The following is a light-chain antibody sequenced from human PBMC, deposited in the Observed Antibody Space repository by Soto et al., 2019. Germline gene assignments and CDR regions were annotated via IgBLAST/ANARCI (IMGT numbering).Light chain of an antibody. V-gene: IGLV1-44*01. CDR3: AAWVARRKDRV. CDR2: NNN. J-gene: IGLJ3*02. Sequence: QSVLTQPPSASGTPGQRVTISCSGSSSNIGSYNVNWYQQVPGTAPKLLIYNNNQRPSGVPDRFSGSKSGTSASLAIRGRQSEDEAEYYCAAWVARRKDRVFVGGTKLTVL. CDR1: SSNIGSYN.